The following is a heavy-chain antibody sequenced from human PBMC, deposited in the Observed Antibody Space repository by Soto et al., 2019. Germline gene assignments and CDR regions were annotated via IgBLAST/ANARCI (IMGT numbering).Heavy chain of an antibody. D-gene: IGHD4-4*01. V-gene: IGHV3-48*02. CDR2: ISSSSSTI. J-gene: IGHJ5*02. CDR1: GFTFSSYS. CDR3: AREAHYINWFDP. Sequence: EVQLVESGGGLVQPGGSLRLSCAASGFTFSSYSMNWVRQAPGKGLEWVSYISSSSSTIYYADSEKGRFTISRDNAKNSLYLQMNSLRDEDTAVYYCAREAHYINWFDPWGQGTLVTVSS.